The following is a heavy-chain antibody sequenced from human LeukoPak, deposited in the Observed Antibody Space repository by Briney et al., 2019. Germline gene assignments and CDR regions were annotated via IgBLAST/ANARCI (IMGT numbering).Heavy chain of an antibody. D-gene: IGHD3-3*01. V-gene: IGHV3-33*06. CDR2: IWYDGSNK. CDR3: AKDFYDFWSGYYFDY. J-gene: IGHJ4*02. CDR1: GFPFSSYG. Sequence: GSLELSLAAAGFPFSSYGMHWGRPAPSKGLEWGAGIWYDGSNKYYADSVKGRFTISRDNSKNTLYLQMNSLRAEDTAVYYCAKDFYDFWSGYYFDYWGQGTLVTVSS.